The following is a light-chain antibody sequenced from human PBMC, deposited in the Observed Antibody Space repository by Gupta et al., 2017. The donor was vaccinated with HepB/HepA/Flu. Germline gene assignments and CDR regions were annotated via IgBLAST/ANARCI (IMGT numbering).Light chain of an antibody. J-gene: IGKJ1*01. CDR3: QHSYSTPRT. V-gene: IGKV1-39*01. CDR1: QSISSY. CDR2: AAS. Sequence: DIQMTQSPSSLSASVGDRVTITCRASQSISSYLNWYQQKPGKAPKLLIYAASSLQSGVPSRFSGSGSWTDFTLTISRLQPEDFANYYCQHSYSTPRTFGQGTKVEIK.